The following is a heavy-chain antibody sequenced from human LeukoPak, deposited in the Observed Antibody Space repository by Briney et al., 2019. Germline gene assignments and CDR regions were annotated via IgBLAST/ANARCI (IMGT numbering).Heavy chain of an antibody. Sequence: GESLKISCKGSGYSFTSYWIGWVRQMPGKGLEWMGIIYPNDSDTRYSPSFQGQVTISADKSISTAYLQWSSLKASDTAMYYCARQPTSMVQGIIITGYYFDYWGQGTLVTVSS. J-gene: IGHJ4*02. D-gene: IGHD3-10*01. V-gene: IGHV5-51*01. CDR3: ARQPTSMVQGIIITGYYFDY. CDR1: GYSFTSYW. CDR2: IYPNDSDT.